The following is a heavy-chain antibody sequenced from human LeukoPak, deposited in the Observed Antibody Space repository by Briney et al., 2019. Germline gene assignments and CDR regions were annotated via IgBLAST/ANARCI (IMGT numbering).Heavy chain of an antibody. CDR3: ARGFDWLEYYFDY. CDR1: GDSVSSNSAA. V-gene: IGHV6-1*01. J-gene: IGHJ4*02. D-gene: IGHD3-9*01. Sequence: SQTLSLTCAISGDSVSSNSAAWNWIRQSPSRGLEWLGRTYYMSKWYNGYAVSVKSRITINPDTSKNQFSLQLKSVTPEDTAVYYCARGFDWLEYYFDYWGQGTLVTVSS. CDR2: TYYMSKWYN.